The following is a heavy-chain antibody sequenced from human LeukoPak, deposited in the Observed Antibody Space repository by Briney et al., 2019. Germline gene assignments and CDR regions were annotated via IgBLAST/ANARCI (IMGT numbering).Heavy chain of an antibody. CDR3: ARVQNPPWKSVWSDSYMDV. V-gene: IGHV1-69*05. D-gene: IGHD3-3*01. CDR2: IIPIFGTA. CDR1: GGTFSSYA. Sequence: SVKVSCKASGGTFSSYAISWVRQAPGQGLEWMGGIIPIFGTANYAQKFQGRVTITTDESTSTAYMELGSLRTEDTAVYYCARVQNPPWKSVWSDSYMDVWGKGTTVTVSS. J-gene: IGHJ6*03.